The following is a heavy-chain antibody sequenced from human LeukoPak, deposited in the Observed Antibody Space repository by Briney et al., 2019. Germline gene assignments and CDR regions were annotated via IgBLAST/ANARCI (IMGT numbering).Heavy chain of an antibody. CDR3: ARVYGGNSRSHYYYYYYMDV. J-gene: IGHJ6*03. CDR1: GFTFSSYA. CDR2: ISSNGGST. D-gene: IGHD4-23*01. V-gene: IGHV3-64*01. Sequence: PGGSLRLPCAASGFTFSSYAMHWVRQAPGKGLEYVSAISSNGGSTYYANSVKGRFTISRDNSKNTLYLQMGSLRAEDMAVYYCARVYGGNSRSHYYYYYYMDVWGKGTTVTVSS.